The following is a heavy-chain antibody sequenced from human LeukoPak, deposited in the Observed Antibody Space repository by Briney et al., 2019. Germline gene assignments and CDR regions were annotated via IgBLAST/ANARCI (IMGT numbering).Heavy chain of an antibody. V-gene: IGHV4-4*02. CDR1: GGSITSTNY. CDR3: ARRGYGGYVALGY. J-gene: IGHJ4*02. Sequence: SETLSLTCGVSGGSITSTNYWTWVRQPPGKGLEWIGEVNLQGSTNYIPSLKSRVTISVDTSKNQFSLKLSSVTAADTAVYYCARRGYGGYVALGYWGQGTLVTVSS. D-gene: IGHD5-12*01. CDR2: VNLQGST.